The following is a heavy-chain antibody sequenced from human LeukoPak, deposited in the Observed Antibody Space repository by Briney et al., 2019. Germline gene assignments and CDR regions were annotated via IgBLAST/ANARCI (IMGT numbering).Heavy chain of an antibody. D-gene: IGHD3-10*01. CDR3: ARGTTIRGNWFDP. Sequence: GGSLKISCKGSGYSFPSYWIGWVRQIPGKGLEWMGIIYPGDSDTKYSPSFQGQVTISADKSISTAYLQWSSLKASDTAMYYCARGTTIRGNWFDPWGQGTLVTVSS. J-gene: IGHJ5*02. V-gene: IGHV5-51*01. CDR2: IYPGDSDT. CDR1: GYSFPSYW.